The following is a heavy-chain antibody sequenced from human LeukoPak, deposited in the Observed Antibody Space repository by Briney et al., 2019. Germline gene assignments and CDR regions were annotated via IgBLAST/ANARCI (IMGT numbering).Heavy chain of an antibody. CDR1: GGSFSGYY. CDR2: INHSGST. J-gene: IGHJ4*02. V-gene: IGHV4-34*01. CDR3: ARPLTNSSGWYFDY. D-gene: IGHD6-19*01. Sequence: SETLSLTCAVYGGSFSGYYWSWIRQPPGKGLEWIGEINHSGSTNYNPSLKSRVTISVDTSKNQFSLKLSSVTAADTAVYYCARPLTNSSGWYFDYWGQGTLVTVSS.